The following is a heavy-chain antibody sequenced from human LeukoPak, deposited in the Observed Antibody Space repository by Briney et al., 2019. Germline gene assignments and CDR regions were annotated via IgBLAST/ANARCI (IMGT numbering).Heavy chain of an antibody. Sequence: SETLSLACTVSGGSISSSSYYWGWIRQPPGKGLEWIGYIYYSGSTNYNPSLKSRVTISVDTSKNQFSLKLSSVTAADTAVYYCASHAIAAAGTIDYWGQGTLVTVSS. D-gene: IGHD6-13*01. V-gene: IGHV4-61*05. CDR2: IYYSGST. CDR1: GGSISSSSYY. J-gene: IGHJ4*02. CDR3: ASHAIAAAGTIDY.